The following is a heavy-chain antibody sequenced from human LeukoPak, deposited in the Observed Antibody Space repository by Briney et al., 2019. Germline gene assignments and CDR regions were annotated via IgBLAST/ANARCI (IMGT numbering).Heavy chain of an antibody. CDR1: GGSISSNTYF. V-gene: IGHV4-39*01. CDR3: ATSDTVSTYSWFDP. CDR2: IRYSGST. Sequence: SETLSLTCNVSGGSISSNTYFWGWIRRPPGKGLEWIGSIRYSGSTYYNPSLKSRVTNSVDTSKNQFSLNLSSLTAADTAVYYCATSDTVSTYSWFDPWGQGTLVTVS. J-gene: IGHJ5*02. D-gene: IGHD5/OR15-5a*01.